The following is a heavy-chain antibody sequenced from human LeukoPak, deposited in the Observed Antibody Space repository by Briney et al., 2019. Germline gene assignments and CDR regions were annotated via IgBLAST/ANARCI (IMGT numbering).Heavy chain of an antibody. CDR2: ISGSGGSR. CDR1: GLTFSSYA. D-gene: IGHD2-21*01. CDR3: AKDRQAYSGGECYSRFDY. Sequence: GSLRLSCAASGLTFSSYAMSGVRQAPGKGLEGVAAISGSGGSRYYEDSVKGRFTISTDNSKNTLYLQMNRLRAEDTAVYYCAKDRQAYSGGECYSRFDYWGQGTLVTVSP. J-gene: IGHJ4*02. V-gene: IGHV3-23*01.